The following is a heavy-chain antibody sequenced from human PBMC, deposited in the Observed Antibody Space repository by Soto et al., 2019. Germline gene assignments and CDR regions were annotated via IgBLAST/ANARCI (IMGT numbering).Heavy chain of an antibody. CDR3: AHTLGYYDSSDPTAAFDI. CDR2: IYWNDDK. J-gene: IGHJ3*02. CDR1: GFSLSTSGVG. V-gene: IGHV2-5*01. Sequence: SGPTLVKPTQTLTLTCTFSGFSLSTSGVGVGWIRQPPGKALEWLALIYWNDDKRYSPSLKSRLTITKDTSKNQVVLTMTNMDPVDTATYYCAHTLGYYDSSDPTAAFDIWGQGTMVTVSS. D-gene: IGHD3-22*01.